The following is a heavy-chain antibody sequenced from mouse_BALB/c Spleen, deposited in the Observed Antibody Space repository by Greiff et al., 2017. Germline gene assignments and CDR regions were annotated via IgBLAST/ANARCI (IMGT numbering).Heavy chain of an antibody. D-gene: IGHD3-3*01. CDR3: ARLGGSRYAMDY. V-gene: IGHV1S132*01. CDR2: IFPGTGTT. CDR1: GYTFTSYW. J-gene: IGHJ4*01. Sequence: QVQLQQSGAELVKPGASVKLSCKTSGYTFTSYWIQWVKQMPGQGLGWIGEIFPGTGTTYYNEKFKGKATLTIDTSSSTAYMQLSSLTSEDSAVYFCARLGGSRYAMDYWGQGTSVTVSS.